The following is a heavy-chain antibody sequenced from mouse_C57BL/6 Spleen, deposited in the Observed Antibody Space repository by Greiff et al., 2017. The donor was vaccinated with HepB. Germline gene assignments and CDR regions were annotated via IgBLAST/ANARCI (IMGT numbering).Heavy chain of an antibody. CDR3: ARYYVFAY. CDR1: GYTFTDYN. D-gene: IGHD1-1*01. CDR2: INPNNGGT. J-gene: IGHJ3*01. V-gene: IGHV1-22*01. Sequence: VHVKQSGPELVKPGASVKMSCKASGYTFTDYNMHWVKQSHGKSLEWIGYINPNNGGTSYNQKFKGKATLTVNKSSSTAYMELRSLTSEDSAVYYCARYYVFAYWGQGTLVTVSA.